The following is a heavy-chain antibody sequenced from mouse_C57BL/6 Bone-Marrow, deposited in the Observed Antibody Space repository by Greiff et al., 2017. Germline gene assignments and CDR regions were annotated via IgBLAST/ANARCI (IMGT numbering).Heavy chain of an antibody. D-gene: IGHD3-3*01. CDR2: IDPENGDT. Sequence: VQLQQSGAELVRPGASVKLSCTASGFNIKDDYMHWVKQRPEQGLEWIGWIDPENGDTAYASKFQGKATITADTSSNPAYLQLSSLTSEDTAVYYCTTDGDGYWGQGTTLTVSS. CDR3: TTDGDGY. J-gene: IGHJ2*01. CDR1: GFNIKDDY. V-gene: IGHV14-4*01.